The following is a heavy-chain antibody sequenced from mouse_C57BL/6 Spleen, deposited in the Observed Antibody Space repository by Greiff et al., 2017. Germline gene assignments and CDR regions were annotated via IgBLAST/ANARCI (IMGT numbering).Heavy chain of an antibody. V-gene: IGHV5-4*01. CDR1: GFTFSSYA. CDR3: ARDLGRTGGY. J-gene: IGHJ2*01. Sequence: EVKLMESGGGLVKPGGSLKLSCAASGFTFSSYAMSWVRQTPEKRLEWVATISDGGSYTYSPDNVKGRFTISRDNAKNHLYLQMSHLKSEDTAMYYCARDLGRTGGYWGQGTTLTVSS. CDR2: ISDGGSYT. D-gene: IGHD4-1*01.